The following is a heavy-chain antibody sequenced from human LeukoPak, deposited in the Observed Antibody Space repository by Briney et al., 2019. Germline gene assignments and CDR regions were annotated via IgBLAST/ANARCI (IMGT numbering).Heavy chain of an antibody. CDR2: TYYRSKWYN. Sequence: SQTLSLTCAISGDSVSSNSAAWNWIRQSPSRGLEWLERTYYRSKWYNDYAVSVKSRITINPDTSKNQFSLQLNSVTPEDTAVYYCARAGSSSWSNWFDPWGQGTLVTVSS. CDR3: ARAGSSSWSNWFDP. D-gene: IGHD6-13*01. CDR1: GDSVSSNSAA. V-gene: IGHV6-1*01. J-gene: IGHJ5*02.